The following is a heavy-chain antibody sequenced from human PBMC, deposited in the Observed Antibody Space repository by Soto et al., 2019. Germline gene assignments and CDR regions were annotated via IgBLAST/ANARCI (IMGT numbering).Heavy chain of an antibody. CDR1: GGSISSGDYY. CDR2: IYYSGST. V-gene: IGHV4-30-4*01. J-gene: IGHJ6*02. CDR3: ARADGEDYYYGMDV. Sequence: SETLSLTCTVSGGSISSGDYYWSWIRQPPGKGPEWIGYIYYSGSTYYNPTLKSRVTISVDTSKNQFSLKLSSVTAADTAVYYCARADGEDYYYGMDVWGQGTTVTVAS.